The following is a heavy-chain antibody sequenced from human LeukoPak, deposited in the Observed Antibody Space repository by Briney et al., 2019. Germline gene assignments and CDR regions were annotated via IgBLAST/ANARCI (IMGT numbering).Heavy chain of an antibody. CDR2: INTDGTVT. CDR3: ATKQWLAPPPDS. V-gene: IGHV3-74*01. D-gene: IGHD6-19*01. CDR1: GFTFSKYW. Sequence: GGSLRLSCAASGFTFSKYWMLWVRQAPGKGLESVSRINTDGTVTTYADSVKGRFNVSRDNADNTMFLQMNSVRDEDTAVYYCATKQWLAPPPDSWGQGTLVTVSS. J-gene: IGHJ4*02.